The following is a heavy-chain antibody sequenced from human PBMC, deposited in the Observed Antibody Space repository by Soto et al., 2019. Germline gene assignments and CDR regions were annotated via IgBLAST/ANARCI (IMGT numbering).Heavy chain of an antibody. CDR2: ISAYSGNT. J-gene: IGHJ4*02. Sequence: QVQLVQSGAEVKKPGASVKVSCKASGYTFSNYGISWVRQAPGQGLEWMGWISAYSGNTNYAQKLQGRVTMTTDTSTTTAYMELRSLKSDDTAVYYCAKVVPASQNYYFDSWGQGTLVTVSS. CDR1: GYTFSNYG. D-gene: IGHD2-2*01. V-gene: IGHV1-18*01. CDR3: AKVVPASQNYYFDS.